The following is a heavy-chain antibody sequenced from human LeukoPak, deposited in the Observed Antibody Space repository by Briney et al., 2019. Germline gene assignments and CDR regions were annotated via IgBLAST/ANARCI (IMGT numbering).Heavy chain of an antibody. CDR3: AKPNTGWFNFDY. CDR1: GFTFSSYA. CDR2: IGAGGGGT. Sequence: GGSLRLSCAAPGFTFSSYAMSWVRQAPGKGLEWVSGIGAGGGGTNYADSVRGRFTISRDNSKNTLSLQMNSLRAEDTAVYYCAKPNTGWFNFDYWGQGALVTVSS. J-gene: IGHJ4*02. D-gene: IGHD6-19*01. V-gene: IGHV3-23*01.